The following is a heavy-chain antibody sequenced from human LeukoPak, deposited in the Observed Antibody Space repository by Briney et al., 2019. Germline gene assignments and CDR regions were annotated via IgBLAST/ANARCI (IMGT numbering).Heavy chain of an antibody. CDR1: GFTFDDYG. Sequence: GGSLRLSCAASGFTFDDYGMSWVRQAPGKGLEWVSGINWSGGSTGYADSVKGRFTISRDNAKNSLYLQLNSLRAEDTALYYCAREGYYDSSGYLDYRGQGTLVTVSS. CDR3: AREGYYDSSGYLDY. J-gene: IGHJ4*02. D-gene: IGHD3-22*01. CDR2: INWSGGST. V-gene: IGHV3-20*04.